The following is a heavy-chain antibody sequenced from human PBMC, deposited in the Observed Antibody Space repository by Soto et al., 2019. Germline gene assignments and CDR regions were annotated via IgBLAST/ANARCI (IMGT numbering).Heavy chain of an antibody. Sequence: ALRLSCAASGFTFSSYGMHWVRQAPGKGVEWVAVIWYDGSNKYYADSVKGRFTISRDNSKNTLYLQMNSLRAEDTAVYYCARDSYSTGTTPTHAFDIWGQGTMVTVSS. D-gene: IGHD1-7*01. J-gene: IGHJ3*02. CDR3: ARDSYSTGTTPTHAFDI. V-gene: IGHV3-33*01. CDR2: IWYDGSNK. CDR1: GFTFSSYG.